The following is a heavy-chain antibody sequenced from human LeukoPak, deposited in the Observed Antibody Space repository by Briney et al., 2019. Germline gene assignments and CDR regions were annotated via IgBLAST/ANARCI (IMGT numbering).Heavy chain of an antibody. CDR2: INQDGSTK. V-gene: IGHV3-7*01. CDR1: GFTFSSYW. J-gene: IGHJ6*02. D-gene: IGHD3-22*01. CDR3: AKDLHYYTSDV. Sequence: PGGFLRLSCAAPGFTFSSYWMHWVRQAPGKGLEWVASINQDGSTKNHVDSVKGRFTISRDNAKNSLSLQMNSLTVEDAAVYYCAKDLHYYTSDVWGQGTTVTVSS.